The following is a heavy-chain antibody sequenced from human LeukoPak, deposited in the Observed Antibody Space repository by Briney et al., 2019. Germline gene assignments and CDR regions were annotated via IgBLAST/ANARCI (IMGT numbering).Heavy chain of an antibody. Sequence: GGSLRLSCAASGFTFSSYAMSWVRQAPGKGLEWVSGISPSGGITYYTDSVKGRFTISRDSSKNILYLQMNSLRAEDTAVYYCAKDRCSNGIGCYYYYMDVWGKGTTVTISS. V-gene: IGHV3-23*01. J-gene: IGHJ6*03. D-gene: IGHD2-8*01. CDR1: GFTFSSYA. CDR2: ISPSGGIT. CDR3: AKDRCSNGIGCYYYYMDV.